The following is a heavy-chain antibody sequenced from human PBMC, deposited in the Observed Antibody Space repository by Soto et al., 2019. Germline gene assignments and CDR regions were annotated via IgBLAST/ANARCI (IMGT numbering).Heavy chain of an antibody. Sequence: TSETLSLTCTVSGGSISSGGYYWSWIRQHPGKGLEWIGYIYYSGSTYYNPSLKSRVTISVDTSKNQFSLKLSSVTAADTAVYYCARYIVVVPAAYYGQRDGYNYSFDYWGQGTLVTVSS. J-gene: IGHJ4*02. V-gene: IGHV4-31*03. D-gene: IGHD2-2*01. CDR1: GGSISSGGYY. CDR2: IYYSGST. CDR3: ARYIVVVPAAYYGQRDGYNYSFDY.